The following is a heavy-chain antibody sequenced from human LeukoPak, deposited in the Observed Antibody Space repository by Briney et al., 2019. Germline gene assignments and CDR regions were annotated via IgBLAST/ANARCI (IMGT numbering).Heavy chain of an antibody. CDR1: GCSFTSYW. D-gene: IGHD2-2*01. Sequence: GESLKISCQGAGCSFTSYWIGWVRQMPGKGLEWMGIIYPGDSGTRYSPSFQGQVTISADTSISTAYLQWSSRKASDTAVYYWARQEVGGAFDIWGQGTMVTVSS. J-gene: IGHJ3*02. CDR3: ARQEVGGAFDI. CDR2: IYPGDSGT. V-gene: IGHV5-51*01.